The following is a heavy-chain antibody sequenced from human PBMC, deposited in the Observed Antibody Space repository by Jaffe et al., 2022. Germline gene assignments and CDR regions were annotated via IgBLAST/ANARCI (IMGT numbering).Heavy chain of an antibody. CDR1: GFTFSSYA. CDR3: ANSLTYYDYIWGTPDREIPYYFDY. V-gene: IGHV3-23*01. Sequence: EVQLLESGGGLVQPGGSLRLSCAASGFTFSSYAMSWVRQAPGKGLEWVSAISGSGGSTYYADSVKGRFTISRDNSKNTLYLQMNSLRAEDTAVYYCANSLTYYDYIWGTPDREIPYYFDYWGQGTLVTVSS. D-gene: IGHD3-16*01. CDR2: ISGSGGST. J-gene: IGHJ4*02.